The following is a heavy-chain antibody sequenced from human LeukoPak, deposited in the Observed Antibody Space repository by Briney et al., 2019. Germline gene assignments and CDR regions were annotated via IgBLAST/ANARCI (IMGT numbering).Heavy chain of an antibody. V-gene: IGHV1-24*01. CDR1: GGTFSSYA. CDR3: ATVSNYYGSGTLGY. CDR2: FDPEDGET. D-gene: IGHD3-10*01. Sequence: ASVKVSCKASGGTFSSYAISWVRQAPGQGLEWMGGFDPEDGETINAQKFQGRVTMTEDTSTDTAYMELSSLRSEDTAVYYCATVSNYYGSGTLGYWGQGTLVTVSS. J-gene: IGHJ4*02.